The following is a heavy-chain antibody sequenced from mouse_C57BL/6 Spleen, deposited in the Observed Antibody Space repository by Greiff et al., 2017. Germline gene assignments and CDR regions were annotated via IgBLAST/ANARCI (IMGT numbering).Heavy chain of an antibody. CDR3: ARGGPRLYFDV. CDR1: GYTFTNYW. D-gene: IGHD1-2*01. V-gene: IGHV1-63*01. J-gene: IGHJ1*03. CDR2: IYPGGGYT. Sequence: VQLQQSGAELVRPGTSVKMSCKASGYTFTNYWIGWAKQRPGHGLEWIGDIYPGGGYTNYNEKFKGKATLTADKSSSTAYMQFSSLTSEDSDIYYCARGGPRLYFDVWGTGTTVTVSS.